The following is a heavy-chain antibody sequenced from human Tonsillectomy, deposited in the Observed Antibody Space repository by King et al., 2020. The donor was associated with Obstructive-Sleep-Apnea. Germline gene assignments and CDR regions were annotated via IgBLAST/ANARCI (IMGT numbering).Heavy chain of an antibody. D-gene: IGHD6-13*01. V-gene: IGHV4-59*01. CDR3: ARDRGDSSSWYGGYYYYGMDV. Sequence: QLQESGPGLVKPSETLSLTCTVSGVSISSYYWSWIRQPPGKLLEWIGYIYYSGSTNYNPSLKSRGTISVDTSNHQFSLKLSSVPAADTAVYYCARDRGDSSSWYGGYYYYGMDVWGQGTTVTVSS. CDR1: GVSISSYY. CDR2: IYYSGST. J-gene: IGHJ6*02.